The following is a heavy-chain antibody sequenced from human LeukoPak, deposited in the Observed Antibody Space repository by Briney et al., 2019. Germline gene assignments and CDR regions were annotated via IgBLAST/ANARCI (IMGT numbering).Heavy chain of an antibody. CDR3: ARDPGYYGSGSGYFDY. V-gene: IGHV4-39*07. J-gene: IGHJ4*02. CDR2: IYYSGST. CDR1: GGSISSSSYY. D-gene: IGHD3-10*01. Sequence: SETLSLTCTVSGGSISSSSYYWGWIRQPPGKGLEWIGSIYYSGSTYYNPSLKSRVTISVDTSKNQFSLKLSSVTAADTAVYYCARDPGYYGSGSGYFDYWGQGTLVTVSS.